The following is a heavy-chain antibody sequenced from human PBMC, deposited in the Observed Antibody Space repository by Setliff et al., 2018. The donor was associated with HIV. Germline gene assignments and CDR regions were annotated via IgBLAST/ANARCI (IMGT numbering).Heavy chain of an antibody. D-gene: IGHD5-18*01. Sequence: TLSLTCTVSGGSISSSTYYWGWIRQPPGKGLEWIGTIYYSGSTDYNPSLKSRLTISVDTSKNQFSLKLSSVTAADTAVYYCARRDGYSYGFYFDYWGQGTLVTVSS. CDR3: ARRDGYSYGFYFDY. V-gene: IGHV4-39*01. J-gene: IGHJ4*02. CDR1: GGSISSSTYY. CDR2: IYYSGST.